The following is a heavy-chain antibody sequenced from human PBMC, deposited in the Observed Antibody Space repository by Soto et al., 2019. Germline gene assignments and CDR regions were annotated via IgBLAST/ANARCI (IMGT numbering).Heavy chain of an antibody. CDR3: ARDPVGVDSTFFFDS. J-gene: IGHJ4*02. D-gene: IGHD2-21*01. CDR1: GFTFSYYS. Sequence: GGSLRLSCAASGFTFSYYSMTWVRQSPGRGLEWVSSISSSTTYISYADSVRGRFTISRDNAKNSLYLQMSSLRADDTAVYYCARDPVGVDSTFFFDSWGQGTLGTSPQ. V-gene: IGHV3-21*01. CDR2: ISSSTTYI.